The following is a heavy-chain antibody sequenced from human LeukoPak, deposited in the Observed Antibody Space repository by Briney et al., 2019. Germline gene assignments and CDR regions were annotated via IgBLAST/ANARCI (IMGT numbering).Heavy chain of an antibody. CDR2: IYSSGST. V-gene: IGHV4-4*07. D-gene: IGHD5-12*01. J-gene: IGHJ4*02. CDR1: GGAISSYY. CDR3: ARVDIRTAFFDY. Sequence: SETLSLTCTVSGGAISSYYWSWIRQPAGKGLEWIGRIYSSGSTGYNPSLKSRVTMSLDTSKNQFSLNLSSVTAADTAVYYCARVDIRTAFFDYWGQGTLVTVSS.